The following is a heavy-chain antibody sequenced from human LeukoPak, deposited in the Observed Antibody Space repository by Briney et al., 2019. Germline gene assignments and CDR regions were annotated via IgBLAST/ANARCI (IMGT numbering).Heavy chain of an antibody. V-gene: IGHV1-69*11. CDR2: IIPILGTA. J-gene: IGHJ3*02. CDR1: GGTFSSYA. CDR3: ASLYYYGSGSYSGAFDI. D-gene: IGHD3-10*01. Sequence: SVKVSCKASGGTFSSYAISWVRQAPGQGPEWMGRIIPILGTANYAQKFQGRVTITADESTSTAYMELSSLRSEDTAVYYCASLYYYGSGSYSGAFDIWGQGTMVTVSS.